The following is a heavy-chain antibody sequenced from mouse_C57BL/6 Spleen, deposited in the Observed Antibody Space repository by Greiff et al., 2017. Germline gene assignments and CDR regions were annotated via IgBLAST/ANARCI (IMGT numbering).Heavy chain of an antibody. D-gene: IGHD1-1*01. CDR1: GYTFTDYY. CDR2: INPYNGGT. CDR3: ARDITTVVADYAMDY. Sequence: EVQLQQSGPVLVKPGASVKMSCKASGYTFTDYYMNWVKQSHGKSLEWIGVINPYNGGTSYNQKFKGKATLTVDKSSSTAYMELNSLTSEDSAVYYCARDITTVVADYAMDYWGQGTSVTVSS. J-gene: IGHJ4*01. V-gene: IGHV1-19*01.